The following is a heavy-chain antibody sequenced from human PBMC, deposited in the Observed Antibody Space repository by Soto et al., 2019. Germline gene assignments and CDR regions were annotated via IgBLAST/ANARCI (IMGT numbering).Heavy chain of an antibody. Sequence: QVQLQESGPGLVKPSQTLTLTCTVSGGSISSGSFYWSWIRQHPGKGLECIVHISDSGSSYYNPSLESRVTISVDTSKNQFSLKLSAVTAADTAVYFCARTTFYDIFTAYYSLFDYWGQGTLVTVSS. D-gene: IGHD3-9*01. V-gene: IGHV4-31*03. CDR1: GGSISSGSFY. J-gene: IGHJ4*02. CDR2: ISDSGSS. CDR3: ARTTFYDIFTAYYSLFDY.